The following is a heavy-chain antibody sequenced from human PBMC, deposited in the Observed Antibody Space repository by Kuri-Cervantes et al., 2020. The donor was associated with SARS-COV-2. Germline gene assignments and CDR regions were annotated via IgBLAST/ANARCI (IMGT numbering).Heavy chain of an antibody. Sequence: ESLKISCTVSGGSISSYYWSWIRQPPGKGLEWIGNIYYSGSTNYNPSLKSRVTISVDTSKNQFSLKLSSVTAADTAVYYCARGTGDLDYWGQGTLVTVSS. D-gene: IGHD7-27*01. V-gene: IGHV4-59*12. CDR2: IYYSGST. CDR3: ARGTGDLDY. J-gene: IGHJ4*02. CDR1: GGSISSYY.